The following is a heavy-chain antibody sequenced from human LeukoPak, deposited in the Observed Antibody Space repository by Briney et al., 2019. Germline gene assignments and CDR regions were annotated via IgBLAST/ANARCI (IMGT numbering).Heavy chain of an antibody. V-gene: IGHV1-46*01. CDR1: GYTFTSYY. Sequence: ASVKVSCKASGYTFTSYYMHWVRQAPGQGLEWVGIINPSGGSTSYAQKFQGRVTMTRDMSTSTVYMELSSLRSEDTAVYYCARVQGEYYYDSSGYGVAYFDYWGQGTLVTVSS. J-gene: IGHJ4*02. CDR3: ARVQGEYYYDSSGYGVAYFDY. D-gene: IGHD3-22*01. CDR2: INPSGGST.